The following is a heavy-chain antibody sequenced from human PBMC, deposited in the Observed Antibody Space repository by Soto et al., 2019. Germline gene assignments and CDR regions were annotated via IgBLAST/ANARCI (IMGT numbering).Heavy chain of an antibody. D-gene: IGHD2-15*01. V-gene: IGHV1-18*04. Sequence: ASVKVSCKASGYTFTSYGIGWVRQAPGQGLEWMGWISAYNGNTNYAQKLQGRVTMTTDTSTSTAYKELRSLRSDDTAVYYCARRSEDIPYGMDVWGQGTTVTVSS. CDR3: ARRSEDIPYGMDV. CDR2: ISAYNGNT. J-gene: IGHJ6*02. CDR1: GYTFTSYG.